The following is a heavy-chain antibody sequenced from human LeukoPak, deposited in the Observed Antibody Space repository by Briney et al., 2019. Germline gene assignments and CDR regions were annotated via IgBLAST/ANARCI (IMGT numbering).Heavy chain of an antibody. Sequence: SETLSLTCAVYGGSFSGYYWSWIRQPPGKGLEWIGEFNHSGSTNYNPSLKSRVTISVDTSKNQFSLKLSSVTAADTAVYYCARVVTVVTPNSVNWFDPWGQGTLVTVSS. CDR1: GGSFSGYY. CDR3: ARVVTVVTPNSVNWFDP. CDR2: FNHSGST. J-gene: IGHJ5*02. D-gene: IGHD4-23*01. V-gene: IGHV4-34*01.